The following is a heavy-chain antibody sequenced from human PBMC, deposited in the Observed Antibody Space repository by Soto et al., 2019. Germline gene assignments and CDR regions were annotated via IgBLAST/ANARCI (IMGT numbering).Heavy chain of an antibody. CDR1: GFPFSTYS. CDR3: ARAPQLVAPAATGFDS. Sequence: EVELVESGGGLVQPGGSLRLSCAASGFPFSTYSMSWVRQAPGKGLEWISYISASTLTTFYADSVKGRFTISRDTAQNSLYLQMISLRDEDTAVYYCARAPQLVAPAATGFDSWGQGTLVTVSS. J-gene: IGHJ4*02. D-gene: IGHD2-2*01. V-gene: IGHV3-48*02. CDR2: ISASTLTT.